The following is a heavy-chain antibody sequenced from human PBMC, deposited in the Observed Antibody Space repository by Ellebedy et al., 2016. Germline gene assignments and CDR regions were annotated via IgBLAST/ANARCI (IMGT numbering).Heavy chain of an antibody. CDR1: GYTFTSYA. CDR3: ARVYPRDSSGWYFDY. Sequence: ASVKVSCKASGYTFTSYAMHWVRQAPGQRLEWMGWINAGNGNTKYSQKFQGRVTITRDTFASTVYMELSSLRSEDTAVYYCARVYPRDSSGWYFDYWGQGTLVTVSS. J-gene: IGHJ4*02. CDR2: INAGNGNT. D-gene: IGHD6-19*01. V-gene: IGHV1-3*01.